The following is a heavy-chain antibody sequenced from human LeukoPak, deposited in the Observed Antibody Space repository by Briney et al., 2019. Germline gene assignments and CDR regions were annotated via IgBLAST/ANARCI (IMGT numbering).Heavy chain of an antibody. V-gene: IGHV3-23*01. J-gene: IGHJ3*02. CDR1: GFTFSSHA. D-gene: IGHD6-13*01. Sequence: GGSLRLSCAASGFTFSSHAMSWVRQAPGKGLEWVSGISGSGGSTYYADAVKGRFTISRDNAKNSLYLQMNSLRAEDTAVYYCARDLKQQLKPRGAFDIWGQGTMVTVSS. CDR3: ARDLKQQLKPRGAFDI. CDR2: ISGSGGST.